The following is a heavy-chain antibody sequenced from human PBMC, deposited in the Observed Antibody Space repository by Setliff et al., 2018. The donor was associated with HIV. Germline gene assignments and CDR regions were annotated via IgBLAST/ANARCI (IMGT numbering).Heavy chain of an antibody. V-gene: IGHV4-59*01. CDR1: GGSFSGYY. D-gene: IGHD5-18*01. CDR2: IYNSATT. CDR3: ARRGYSYGYADAFDI. Sequence: SETLSLTCAVYGGSFSGYYWSWIRQPPGKGLQWIGFIYNSATTNYNPSLKSRVTISLDTSKNQFSLKLSSVTAADTAVYYCARRGYSYGYADAFDIWGQGTMVTVSS. J-gene: IGHJ3*02.